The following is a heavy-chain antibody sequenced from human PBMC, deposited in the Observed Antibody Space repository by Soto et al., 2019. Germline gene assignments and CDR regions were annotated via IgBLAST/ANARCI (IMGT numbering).Heavy chain of an antibody. CDR2: IYYSGST. J-gene: IGHJ3*02. Sequence: QVQLQESGPGLVKPSQTLSLTCTVSGGSISSGGYYWSWIRQHPGKGLEWIGYIYYSGSTYYNPFLKSRVTISVDTSKNQFSLKLSSVTAADTAVYYCARDLPGGSSGFLDGFDIWGQGTMVTVSS. CDR3: ARDLPGGSSGFLDGFDI. D-gene: IGHD3-22*01. CDR1: GGSISSGGYY. V-gene: IGHV4-31*03.